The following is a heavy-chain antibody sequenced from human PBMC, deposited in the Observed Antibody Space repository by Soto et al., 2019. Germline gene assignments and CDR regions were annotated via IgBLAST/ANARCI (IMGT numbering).Heavy chain of an antibody. J-gene: IGHJ5*02. V-gene: IGHV1-69*05. CDR3: ARVAVAGSWGLNWFDP. Sequence: SVKVSCKASGGTFSSYAISWVRQAPGQGLEWMGGIIPIFGTANYAQKFQGRVTITTDESTSTAYMELSSLRSEDTAVYYCARVAVAGSWGLNWFDPWGQGTLVTVSS. D-gene: IGHD6-19*01. CDR2: IIPIFGTA. CDR1: GGTFSSYA.